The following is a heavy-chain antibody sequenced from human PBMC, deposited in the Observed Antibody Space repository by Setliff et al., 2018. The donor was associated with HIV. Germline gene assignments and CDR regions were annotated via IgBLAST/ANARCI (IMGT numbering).Heavy chain of an antibody. CDR3: AKDPLPWLVTEGPYYFDY. CDR1: GFTFSSYG. Sequence: GGSLRLSCAASGFTFSSYGMHWVRQAPGKGLEWVALIRYDGSNKYYADSVKGRFTISRDNSKNTLYLQMNSLRAEDTAVYYCAKDPLPWLVTEGPYYFDYWGQGTLVTVSS. CDR2: IRYDGSNK. J-gene: IGHJ4*02. V-gene: IGHV3-30*02. D-gene: IGHD6-19*01.